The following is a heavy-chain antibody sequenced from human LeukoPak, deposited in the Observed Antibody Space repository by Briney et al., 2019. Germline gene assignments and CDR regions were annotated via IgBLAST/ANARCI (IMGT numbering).Heavy chain of an antibody. D-gene: IGHD2-2*01. Sequence: SETLSLTCTVSGGSVSSGSYYWSWIRQPPGKGLEWIGYIYYSGSTNYNPSLKSRVTISVDTSKNQFSLKLSSVTAADTAVYSWAREGAPPSRGGFDYGAQEPRAPFPS. CDR3: AREGAPPSRGGFDY. V-gene: IGHV4-61*01. CDR1: GGSVSSGSYY. J-gene: IGHJ4*02. CDR2: IYYSGST.